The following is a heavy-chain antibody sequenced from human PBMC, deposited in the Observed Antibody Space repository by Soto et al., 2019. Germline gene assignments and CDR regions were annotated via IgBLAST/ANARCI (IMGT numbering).Heavy chain of an antibody. Sequence: LRLSCAASGFTFSSYAMGWVRQAPGKGLEWVAVISKDGSNKYYADSVKGRFTISGDNSKNTLYLQMNSLRAEDTAVYYCTKDWGYSSTWYSGYFQYWGQGTLVTVSS. CDR2: ISKDGSNK. D-gene: IGHD6-13*01. J-gene: IGHJ1*01. CDR1: GFTFSSYA. V-gene: IGHV3-30*18. CDR3: TKDWGYSSTWYSGYFQY.